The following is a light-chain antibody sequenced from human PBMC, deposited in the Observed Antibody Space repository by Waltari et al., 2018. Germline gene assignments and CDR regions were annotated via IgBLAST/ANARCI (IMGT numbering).Light chain of an antibody. V-gene: IGKV2-28*01. CDR2: LGS. J-gene: IGKJ1*01. CDR1: PRLLHSNGYNY. CDR3: MQALQTPWT. Sequence: DIVMTQAPLSLPVTPAEPASISCRSSPRLLHSNGYNYLDWYLQKPGQSPQLLIYLGSNRASGVPDRFSGSGSGTDFTLKISRVEAEDVGVYYCMQALQTPWTFGQGTKVEIK.